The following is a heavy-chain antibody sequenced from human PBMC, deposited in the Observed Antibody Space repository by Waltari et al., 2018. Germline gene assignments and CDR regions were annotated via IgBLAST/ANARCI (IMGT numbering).Heavy chain of an antibody. CDR1: GSIFNTYA. CDR3: ARDGIVGAGDYLDS. CDR2: INRSGSDT. J-gene: IGHJ4*02. D-gene: IGHD1-26*01. Sequence: EVRLLESGGALVQPGGSLRLSCAASGSIFNTYALTWVRQAPGKGLVWVSTINRSGSDTFYADSVKGRFTISRDNSRNTLFLQMNSLRVDDSGVYFCARDGIVGAGDYLDSWGQGSLVTVSS. V-gene: IGHV3-23*01.